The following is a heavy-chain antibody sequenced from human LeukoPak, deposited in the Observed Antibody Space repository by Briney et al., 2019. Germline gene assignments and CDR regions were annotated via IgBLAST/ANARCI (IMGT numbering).Heavy chain of an antibody. CDR1: GESFIDYY. D-gene: IGHD3-22*01. J-gene: IGHJ4*02. V-gene: IGHV4-34*01. CDR2: IKHGGGT. CDR3: ARAEYFYDSSSFDY. Sequence: PSETLSLTCSVSGESFIDYYWAWIRQPPGKGLEWIGEIKHGGGTNYSPSLKSRVTISQDTYRNQFSLNLKSVTAADTAVYYCARAEYFYDSSSFDYWGQGTLVTVSS.